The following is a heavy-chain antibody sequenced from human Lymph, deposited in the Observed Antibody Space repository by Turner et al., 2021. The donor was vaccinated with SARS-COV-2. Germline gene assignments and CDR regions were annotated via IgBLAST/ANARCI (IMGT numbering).Heavy chain of an antibody. J-gene: IGHJ4*02. V-gene: IGHV3-21*01. D-gene: IGHD4-17*01. Sequence: EVQLVESGGGLVKPGWSLRLSCSASGFPFSTYSMNWVRQAPGKGLEWISSISSSSSYIYYADSVKGRFTISRDDAKNSLYLQMNSLRAEDTAVYYCARDIPTTADYFDYWGQGTLVTVSS. CDR2: ISSSSSYI. CDR1: GFPFSTYS. CDR3: ARDIPTTADYFDY.